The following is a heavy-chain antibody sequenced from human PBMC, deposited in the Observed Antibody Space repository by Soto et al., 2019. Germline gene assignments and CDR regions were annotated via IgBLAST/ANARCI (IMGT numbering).Heavy chain of an antibody. V-gene: IGHV1-69*02. CDR2: VNPIVSMS. CDR1: GDTFNFYS. Sequence: QVQLVQSGAEVKRPGSSVKVSCKASGDTFNFYSINWVRQAPGLGLEWMGRVNPIVSMSNYAQKFQGRVSMTADKSTSTAYMELSSMISEDPAIDYCASSYGSGYRAFDYWGQGALVTVSS. J-gene: IGHJ4*02. D-gene: IGHD3-10*01. CDR3: ASSYGSGYRAFDY.